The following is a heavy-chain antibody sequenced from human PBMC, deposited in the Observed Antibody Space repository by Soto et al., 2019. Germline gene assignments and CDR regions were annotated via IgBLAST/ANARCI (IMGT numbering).Heavy chain of an antibody. D-gene: IGHD2-2*01. V-gene: IGHV1-46*01. CDR3: AKAHVMVCAGSTYDY. Sequence: GASVKVASKVPGYMFTCYYIQWVRQGPGQGLEWMGIINPNGGTTTYAQNFQGRVTMTRDTSTSTVYMELTSLTSEDTAVNYRAKAHVMVCAGSTYDYWGHGSLVTITS. CDR2: INPNGGTT. J-gene: IGHJ4*01. CDR1: GYMFTCYY.